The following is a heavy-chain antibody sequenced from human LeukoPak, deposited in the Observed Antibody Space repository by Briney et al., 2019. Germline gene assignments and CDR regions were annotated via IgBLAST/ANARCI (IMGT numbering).Heavy chain of an antibody. V-gene: IGHV1-18*01. J-gene: IGHJ4*02. Sequence: ASVKVSCKASGYSFATYGISWVRQAPGQGLEWMGWISAYNGNTNYAQKLQGRVTMTTDTSTSTAYMELRSLRSDDTAVYYCARESGGGYDKDFDYWGQGTLVTVSS. CDR2: ISAYNGNT. CDR3: ARESGGGYDKDFDY. CDR1: GYSFATYG. D-gene: IGHD5-12*01.